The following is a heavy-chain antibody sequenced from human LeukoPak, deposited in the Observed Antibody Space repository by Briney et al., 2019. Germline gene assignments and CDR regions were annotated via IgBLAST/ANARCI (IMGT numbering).Heavy chain of an antibody. CDR1: GFTFGDYA. V-gene: IGHV3-49*03. D-gene: IGHD3-3*01. J-gene: IGHJ4*02. CDR3: TRNYDFWSAPLDY. Sequence: GGSLRLSCTASGFTFGDYAMSWFRQAPGKGLEWVGFIRSKAYGGTTEYAASVKGRFTISRDDSKSIAYLRMNSLKTEDTAVYYCTRNYDFWSAPLDYWGQGTLVTVSS. CDR2: IRSKAYGGTT.